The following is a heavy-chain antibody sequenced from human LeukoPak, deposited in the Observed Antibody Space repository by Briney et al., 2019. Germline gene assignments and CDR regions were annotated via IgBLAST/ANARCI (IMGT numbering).Heavy chain of an antibody. CDR3: ARGLSDSSGYYYGGRFDP. D-gene: IGHD3-22*01. Sequence: SETLSLTCTVSGGSISSYYWSWIRQPPGKGPEWIGYIYYSKSTNYNPSLKSRVTISGDTSKNQFSLKLTSVTAADTAVYYCARGLSDSSGYYYGGRFDPWGQGTLVTVSS. CDR1: GGSISSYY. J-gene: IGHJ5*02. CDR2: IYYSKST. V-gene: IGHV4-59*01.